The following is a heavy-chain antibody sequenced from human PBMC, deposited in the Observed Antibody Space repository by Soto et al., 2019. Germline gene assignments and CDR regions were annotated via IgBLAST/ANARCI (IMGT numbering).Heavy chain of an antibody. CDR3: ANGASSCCFGAGGAFDI. CDR2: ISYDGSNK. D-gene: IGHD6-13*01. J-gene: IGHJ3*02. Sequence: GGSLRLSCAASGFTFSSYGMHWVRQAPGKGLEGVTVISYDGSNKYYADSVKGRFTISRDNSKNTLYLQMTSLRAEDTAVFYFANGASSCCFGAGGAFDIWGQGTMVTVSS. CDR1: GFTFSSYG. V-gene: IGHV3-30*18.